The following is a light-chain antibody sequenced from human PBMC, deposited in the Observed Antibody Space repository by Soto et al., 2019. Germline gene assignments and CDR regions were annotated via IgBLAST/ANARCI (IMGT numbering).Light chain of an antibody. V-gene: IGKV1-17*01. CDR1: QGIRND. J-gene: IGKJ4*01. Sequence: IQMTRSPSSLSASVRDIVAITFLASQGIRNDLGWYQQKPGKAPKLLIYAASNLQSGVPSRFSGSGSGTDFTLTISSLQPEDSATYYCQQLNTYPLTFGGGTKVDIK. CDR3: QQLNTYPLT. CDR2: AAS.